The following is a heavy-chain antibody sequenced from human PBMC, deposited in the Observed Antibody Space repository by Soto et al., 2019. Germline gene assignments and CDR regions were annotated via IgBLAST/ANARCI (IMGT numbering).Heavy chain of an antibody. CDR1: GGSITSSY. Sequence: PSETLSLTCTVSGGSITSSYWSWIRRPPGKGPEWIAYIYDTGISGYTPSTSYNPSLKSRVTTSVDTSKSQFSLKLASVTDADTAVYFCAREPKQNYDSSPWNGGFDSWGPGTLVTVSS. CDR3: AREPKQNYDSSPWNGGFDS. V-gene: IGHV4-4*08. D-gene: IGHD3-22*01. J-gene: IGHJ4*02. CDR2: IYDTGISGYTPST.